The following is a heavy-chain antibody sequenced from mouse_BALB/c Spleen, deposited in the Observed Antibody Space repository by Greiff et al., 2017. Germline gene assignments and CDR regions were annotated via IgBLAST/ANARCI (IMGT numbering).Heavy chain of an antibody. CDR3: ARSPYYCGSSWFAY. D-gene: IGHD1-1*01. V-gene: IGHV1-7*01. CDR1: GYTFTSYW. J-gene: IGHJ3*01. Sequence: QVQLQQSGAELAKPGASVKMSCKASGYTFTSYWMHWVKQRPGQGLEWIGYINPSTGYTEYNQKFKDKATLTADKSSSTAYMQLSSLTSEDSAVYYGARSPYYCGSSWFAYWGQGTLVTVSA. CDR2: INPSTGYT.